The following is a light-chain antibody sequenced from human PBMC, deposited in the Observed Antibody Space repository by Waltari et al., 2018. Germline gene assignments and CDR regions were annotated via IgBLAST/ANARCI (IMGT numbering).Light chain of an antibody. CDR2: NDN. CDR1: NSNIGGNF. CDR3: AVWDDSLGGV. J-gene: IGLJ3*02. Sequence: QSVLTQPPSVSGTPGQRVTISCSGSNSNIGGNFVNWYKQLPGKAPKLLIYNDNQGPSGVPDRFSASKSGTSAALAITGLQSEDEADYYCAVWDDSLGGVFGGGTKLTVL. V-gene: IGLV1-44*01.